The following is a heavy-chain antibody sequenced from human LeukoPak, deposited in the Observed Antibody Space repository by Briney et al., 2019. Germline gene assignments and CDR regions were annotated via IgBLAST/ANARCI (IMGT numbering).Heavy chain of an antibody. J-gene: IGHJ4*02. CDR3: ARAGELAYSGHD. D-gene: IGHD5-12*01. CDR2: IYGGGST. Sequence: GGSLRLSCAASGFTVSDNYMNWVRQAPGKGLEWVSVIYGGGSTYYAGSVKGRFTISRDNSKNALFLQMNSLRAEDTAVYYCARAGELAYSGHDWGQGTLVTVSS. CDR1: GFTVSDNY. V-gene: IGHV3-53*01.